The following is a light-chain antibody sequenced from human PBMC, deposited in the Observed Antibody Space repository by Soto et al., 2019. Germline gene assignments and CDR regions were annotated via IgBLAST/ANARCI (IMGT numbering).Light chain of an antibody. CDR3: QQYNKWPLT. J-gene: IGKJ4*01. V-gene: IGKV3D-15*01. CDR2: GAS. CDR1: QSVSSN. Sequence: EIVMTQSPATLSVSPGERATLSCRASQSVSSNLAWYQQKPGQAPRHLIYGASTRATGIPARFSGSGSGTEFTLTISSLQSEDFAVYYCQQYNKWPLTFGGGTKVEIK.